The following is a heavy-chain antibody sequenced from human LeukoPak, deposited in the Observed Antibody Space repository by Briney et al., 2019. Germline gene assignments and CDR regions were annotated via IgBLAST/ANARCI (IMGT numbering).Heavy chain of an antibody. CDR3: AKDRGPSIAAAGQYYYYGMDV. Sequence: GGSLRLSCTPSIFTFTYAWVSGVRRARGRGREGVAFISYGGSNKYYADSVKGRFTISRDNSQNPLYLQMNSLRAEDTAVYYCAKDRGPSIAAAGQYYYYGMDVWGQGTTVTVSS. CDR2: ISYGGSNK. CDR1: IFTFTYAW. V-gene: IGHV3-30*18. D-gene: IGHD6-13*01. J-gene: IGHJ6*02.